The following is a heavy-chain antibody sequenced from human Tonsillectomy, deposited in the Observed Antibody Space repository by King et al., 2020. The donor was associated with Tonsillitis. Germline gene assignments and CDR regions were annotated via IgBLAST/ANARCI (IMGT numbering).Heavy chain of an antibody. Sequence: VQLVESGGGLVQPGGSLRLSCAASGFTFSDSWMNWVRQVPGKGLVWVSRINSDGSSIDYADSVKGRSTISRDNAENTLYLQMSGLRAEDTAVYYCVRDPPYDLPSYYGGHGTDWGQGTLVTVSS. D-gene: IGHD4-23*01. CDR1: GFTFSDSW. V-gene: IGHV3-74*01. CDR3: VRDPPYDLPSYYGGHGTD. CDR2: INSDGSSI. J-gene: IGHJ4*02.